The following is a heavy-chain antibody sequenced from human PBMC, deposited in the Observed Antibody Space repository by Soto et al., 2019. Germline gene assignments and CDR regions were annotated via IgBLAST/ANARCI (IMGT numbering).Heavy chain of an antibody. J-gene: IGHJ4*02. CDR3: AGSFVEVDALDY. V-gene: IGHV1-3*01. CDR2: INAGNGNT. D-gene: IGHD2-15*01. Sequence: ASVKVSCKASGYTFTSYAMHWVRQAPGQRLDWMGWINAGNGNTKYSQKFQGRVTITRDTSASTAYMELSSLRSEDTAVYYCAGSFVEVDALDYWGQGTLVTVSS. CDR1: GYTFTSYA.